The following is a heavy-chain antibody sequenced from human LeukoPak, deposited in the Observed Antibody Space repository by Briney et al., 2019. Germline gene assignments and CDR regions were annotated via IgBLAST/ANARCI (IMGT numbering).Heavy chain of an antibody. CDR1: GYTFTAYY. D-gene: IGHD3-3*01. CDR3: ARARRGLDFWSGSNWFDP. Sequence: GASVKVSCKASGYTFTAYYIHWVRQAPGQGLEWMGRINPNSGGTSYAQKFQGRVTMTRDTSISTAYMELSRLRSEDTAVYYCARARRGLDFWSGSNWFDPWGQGTLVTVSS. J-gene: IGHJ5*02. CDR2: INPNSGGT. V-gene: IGHV1-2*06.